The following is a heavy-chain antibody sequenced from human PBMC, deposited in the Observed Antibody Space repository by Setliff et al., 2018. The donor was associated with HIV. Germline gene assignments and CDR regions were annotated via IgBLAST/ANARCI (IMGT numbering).Heavy chain of an antibody. V-gene: IGHV3-48*03. CDR3: TRKHRPGVGMDL. J-gene: IGHJ6*02. CDR1: GLIFSSYE. CDR2: IGGHGSII. Sequence: AGGSLRLSCAASGLIFSSYEMNWVRQAPGKGLEWISFIGGHGSIIHYADSVKGRFTISRDNAKNSLYMQMNSLRVEDTAVYFCTRKHRPGVGMDLWGQGTTVTVSS.